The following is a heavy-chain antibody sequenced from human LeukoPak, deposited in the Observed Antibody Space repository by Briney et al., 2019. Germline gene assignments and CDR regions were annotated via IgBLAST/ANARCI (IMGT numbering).Heavy chain of an antibody. CDR3: AREVGSYGYSVFDY. CDR2: IWYGGSNK. J-gene: IGHJ4*02. V-gene: IGHV3-33*01. Sequence: GGSLRLSCAASGFTFSSYGMHWVRQAPGKGLEWVAVIWYGGSNKYYADSVKGRYTISRDNSKNTLYLQMNSLRAEDTAVYYCAREVGSYGYSVFDYWGQGTLVTVSS. CDR1: GFTFSSYG. D-gene: IGHD5-18*01.